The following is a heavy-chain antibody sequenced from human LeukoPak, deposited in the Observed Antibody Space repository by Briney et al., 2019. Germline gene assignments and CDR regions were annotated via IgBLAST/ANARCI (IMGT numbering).Heavy chain of an antibody. CDR2: IYHSGST. D-gene: IGHD3-10*01. CDR1: GGSISSYY. J-gene: IGHJ5*02. Sequence: SETLSLTCTVSGGSISSYYWSWIRQPPGKGLEWIGYIYHSGSTYYNPSLKSRVTISVDRSKNQFSLKLSSVTAADTAVYYCARVVPVARGVINSVRGWFDPWGQGTLVTVSS. CDR3: ARVVPVARGVINSVRGWFDP. V-gene: IGHV4-59*12.